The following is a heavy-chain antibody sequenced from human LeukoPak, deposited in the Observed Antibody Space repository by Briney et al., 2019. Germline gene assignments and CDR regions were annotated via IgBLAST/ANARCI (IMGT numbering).Heavy chain of an antibody. J-gene: IGHJ5*02. CDR2: ISSSSSSI. CDR1: GFTFSSYS. Sequence: PGGSLRLSCAASGFTFSSYSMNWVRQAPGKGLEWVSYISSSSSSIYYVDSVKGRFTISRDNAKNSLYLQMNSLRDEDTAVYYCARTLAGDGWFDPWGQGTLVTVSS. CDR3: ARTLAGDGWFDP. D-gene: IGHD4-17*01. V-gene: IGHV3-48*02.